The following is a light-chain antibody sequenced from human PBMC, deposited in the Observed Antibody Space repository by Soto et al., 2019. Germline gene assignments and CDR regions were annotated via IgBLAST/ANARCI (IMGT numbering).Light chain of an antibody. CDR2: QTS. J-gene: IGKJ1*01. V-gene: IGKV3D-11*03. CDR1: QYINTR. CDR3: QQYGSSYPWT. Sequence: EVVLTQSPATLSSFPGDRVTLSCSASQYINTRLAWYQHRPGQAPRLLIYQTSLRAAGIPARFTASGSGTDFTLTISDVQPEDFAVYYCQQYGSSYPWTFGQGTKVDIK.